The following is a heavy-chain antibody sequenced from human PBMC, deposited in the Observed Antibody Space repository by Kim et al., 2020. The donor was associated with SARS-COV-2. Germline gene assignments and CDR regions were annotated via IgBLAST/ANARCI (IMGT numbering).Heavy chain of an antibody. CDR2: IIPIFGTA. J-gene: IGHJ4*02. Sequence: SVKVSCKASGGTFSSYAISWVRQAPGQGLEWMGGIIPIFGTANYAQKFQGRVTITADESTSTAYMELSSLRSEDTAVYYCARDPWGGVDTAMTLDYWGQGTLVTVSS. V-gene: IGHV1-69*13. CDR1: GGTFSSYA. D-gene: IGHD5-18*01. CDR3: ARDPWGGVDTAMTLDY.